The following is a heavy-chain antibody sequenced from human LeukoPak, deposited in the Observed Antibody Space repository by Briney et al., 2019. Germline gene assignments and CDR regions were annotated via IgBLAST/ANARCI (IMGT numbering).Heavy chain of an antibody. J-gene: IGHJ4*02. CDR3: AKGKHSSSQWARDFDY. CDR1: GFTFSSYG. Sequence: PGGSLRLSCAASGFTFSSYGMHWVRQAPGKGLEWVAFIRYDGSNKYYADSVKGRFTISRDNSKNTLYLQMNSLRAEDTAVYYCAKGKHSSSQWARDFDYWGQGTLVTVSS. V-gene: IGHV3-30*02. CDR2: IRYDGSNK. D-gene: IGHD6-6*01.